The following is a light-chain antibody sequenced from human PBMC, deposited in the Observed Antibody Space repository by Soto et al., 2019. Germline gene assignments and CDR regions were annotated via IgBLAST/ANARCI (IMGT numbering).Light chain of an antibody. V-gene: IGLV2-23*02. CDR3: CSSGGSPTYV. Sequence: QSVLTQPASVSWSPGQSITISCTGTSSNVGSYKLVSWYQQRPGKAPKLIEVNKRPSGVSNRFSGSKSGNTASLTISGLKVEDEADYYCCSSGGSPTYVFGTGTKVTVL. CDR2: EVN. CDR1: SSNVGSYKL. J-gene: IGLJ1*01.